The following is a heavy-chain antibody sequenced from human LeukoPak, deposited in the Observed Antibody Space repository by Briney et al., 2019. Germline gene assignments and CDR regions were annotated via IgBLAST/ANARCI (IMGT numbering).Heavy chain of an antibody. V-gene: IGHV4-34*01. D-gene: IGHD3-22*01. J-gene: IGHJ4*02. CDR1: GASFSGYS. Sequence: SQTLSLTCAVYGASFSGYSWNSIRQPPRKGLQWIGEINHSGSTNYNPSPTSRVTLSVDTSKNQFSLKLSSVTAADTAVYYCARGLSYYYDSSGYYGEYRFGDYWGQGTLVTVSS. CDR3: ARGLSYYYDSSGYYGEYRFGDY. CDR2: INHSGST.